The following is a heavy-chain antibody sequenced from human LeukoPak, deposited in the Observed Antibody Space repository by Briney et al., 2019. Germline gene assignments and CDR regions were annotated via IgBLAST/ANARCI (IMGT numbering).Heavy chain of an antibody. J-gene: IGHJ4*02. CDR1: GFTFSTYT. V-gene: IGHV3-30*01. CDR2: ISYDGSHK. Sequence: PGRSLRLSCAASGFTFSTYTMHWVRQAPGKGLEWVAVISYDGSHKYYADSVKGRLTISRDNSKNTLYLQMNSLRAEDSAVYYCARGWDTVVRTGPFDYWGQGTLVIVSS. D-gene: IGHD2-15*01. CDR3: ARGWDTVVRTGPFDY.